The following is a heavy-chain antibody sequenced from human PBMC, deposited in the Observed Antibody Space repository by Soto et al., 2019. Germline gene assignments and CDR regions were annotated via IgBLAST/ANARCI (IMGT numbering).Heavy chain of an antibody. CDR2: TSGYSGNS. CDR1: GYIFSSFY. V-gene: IGHV1-18*01. CDR3: ARVIRGAYYNSPLDT. Sequence: SVKVSCKASGYIFSSFYINWVRQAPGQGLEWMGWTSGYSGNSKYAQKFQGRVTMTTDTSTNTGYMEMSRLRFDDTAVYYCARVIRGAYYNSPLDTWGQGTVVTVSS. D-gene: IGHD3-10*01. J-gene: IGHJ5*02.